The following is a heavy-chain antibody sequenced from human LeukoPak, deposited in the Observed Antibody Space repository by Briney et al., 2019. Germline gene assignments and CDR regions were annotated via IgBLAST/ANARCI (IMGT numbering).Heavy chain of an antibody. D-gene: IGHD2-21*01. CDR2: IYYSGST. CDR3: ARHLPAGVIAMDY. Sequence: PSETLSLTCTVSGGSISGSSYYWGWIRQPPGTGLEWIGSIYYSGSTYYNPSLKSRVTISVDTSKNQFSLKLSSVTAADRAVYYCARHLPAGVIAMDYWGQGTLVTVSS. V-gene: IGHV4-39*01. J-gene: IGHJ4*02. CDR1: GGSISGSSYY.